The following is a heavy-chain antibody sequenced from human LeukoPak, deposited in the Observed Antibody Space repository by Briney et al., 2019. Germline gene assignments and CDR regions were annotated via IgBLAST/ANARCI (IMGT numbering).Heavy chain of an antibody. CDR2: INSDGSIT. CDR1: GFTFSSYW. D-gene: IGHD3-16*01. CDR3: VREFGKIDGGT. J-gene: IGHJ5*02. V-gene: IGHV3-74*01. Sequence: GGSLRLSCAASGFTFSSYWMHWVGQAPGKGLVWVSLINSDGSITSYADSVKGRFTIYRDNAKNTLFLQMNSLRAEDTAVYYCVREFGKIDGGTWGQGPLVTVSS.